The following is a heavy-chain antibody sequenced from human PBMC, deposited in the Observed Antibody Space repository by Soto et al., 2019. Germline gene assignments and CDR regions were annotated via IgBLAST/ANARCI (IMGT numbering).Heavy chain of an antibody. CDR2: INHSGST. D-gene: IGHD3-22*01. V-gene: IGHV4-34*01. Sequence: SETLSLTCAVYGGSFSGYYWSWIRQPPGKGLEWIGEINHSGSTNYNPSLKSRVTISVDTSKNQFSLKLSSVTAADTAVYYCARYYYDSSGYYYQHFDYWGQGTLVTVSS. J-gene: IGHJ4*02. CDR3: ARYYYDSSGYYYQHFDY. CDR1: GGSFSGYY.